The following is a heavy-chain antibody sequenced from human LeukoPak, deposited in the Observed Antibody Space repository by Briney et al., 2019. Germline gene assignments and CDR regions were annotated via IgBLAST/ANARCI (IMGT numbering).Heavy chain of an antibody. CDR2: IYTSGST. CDR1: GGSISSYY. CDR3: ARDKDDYVWGSYRRRIDY. Sequence: PSETLSLTCTVSGGSISSYYWSWIRQPAGKGLEWIGRIYTSGSTNYNPSLKSRVTMSVDTSKNQFSLKLSSVTAADTAVYYCARDKDDYVWGSYRRRIDYWGQGTLVTVSS. V-gene: IGHV4-4*07. J-gene: IGHJ4*02. D-gene: IGHD3-16*02.